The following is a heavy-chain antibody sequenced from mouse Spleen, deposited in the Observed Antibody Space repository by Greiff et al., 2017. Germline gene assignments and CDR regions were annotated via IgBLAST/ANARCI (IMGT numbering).Heavy chain of an antibody. Sequence: EVMLVESGGGLVQPKGSLKLSCAASGFTFNTYAMHWVRQAPGKGLEWVARIRSKSSNYATYYADSVKDRFTISRDDSQSMLYLQMNNLKTEDTAMYYCVRDRGGDDYPLYWYFDVWGAGTTVTVSS. J-gene: IGHJ1*01. V-gene: IGHV10-3*01. CDR1: GFTFNTYA. CDR2: IRSKSSNYAT. D-gene: IGHD2-4*01. CDR3: VRDRGGDDYPLYWYFDV.